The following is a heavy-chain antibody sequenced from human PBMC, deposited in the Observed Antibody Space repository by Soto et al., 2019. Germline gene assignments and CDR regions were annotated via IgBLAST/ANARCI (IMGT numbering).Heavy chain of an antibody. Sequence: PGGSLRLSCAASGFAFSSYGMHWVRQAPGKGLEWVTVIWSGGSDKYYADSVKGRFTISRDNSKNTLYLQMNSLRAEDTAVYYCARVNGSGTYPIDYWGHGTLVTVSS. CDR1: GFAFSSYG. V-gene: IGHV3-33*01. D-gene: IGHD3-10*01. CDR2: IWSGGSDK. J-gene: IGHJ4*01. CDR3: ARVNGSGTYPIDY.